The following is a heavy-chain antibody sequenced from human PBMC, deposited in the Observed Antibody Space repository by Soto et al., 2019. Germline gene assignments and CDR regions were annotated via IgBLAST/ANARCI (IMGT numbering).Heavy chain of an antibody. D-gene: IGHD4-17*01. CDR1: GGSIGSYF. V-gene: IGHV4-59*01. J-gene: IGHJ3*02. Sequence: QVQLLESGPGLVKPSETLSLTCTVSGGSIGSYFWNWIRQPPGSGLEWIGYIYYSGNTNYNPSLKSRVAISVDTSKNQLSLKLYSVTAADTDIYYCARGRSEAYCDDSDALDIWGQGTVVTVSS. CDR2: IYYSGNT. CDR3: ARGRSEAYCDDSDALDI.